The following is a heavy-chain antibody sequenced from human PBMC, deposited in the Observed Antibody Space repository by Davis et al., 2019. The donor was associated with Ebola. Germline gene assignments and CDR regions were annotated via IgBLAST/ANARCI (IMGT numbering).Heavy chain of an antibody. CDR3: ARGGVAYSDLDY. D-gene: IGHD2-21*01. CDR1: GYTFTGYY. V-gene: IGHV1-8*02. Sequence: ASVKVSCKASGYTFTGYYMHWVRQATGQGLEWMGWMNPNSGNTGYAQKFQGRVTMTRENSMSTAYMELSSLRSEGTAVYFCARGGVAYSDLDYWGQGTLVTVSS. J-gene: IGHJ4*02. CDR2: MNPNSGNT.